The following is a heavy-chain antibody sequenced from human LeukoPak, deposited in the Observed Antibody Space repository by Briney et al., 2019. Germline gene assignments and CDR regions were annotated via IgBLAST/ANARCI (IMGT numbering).Heavy chain of an antibody. CDR2: IYSGGTT. J-gene: IGHJ4*02. CDR1: GFTVSSND. D-gene: IGHD5-18*01. CDR3: ARDSDTAMGN. Sequence: GGSLRLSCAAYGFTVSSNDMSWVRQAPGKGLEWVSVIYSGGTTNYADSVKGRFTISRDNSKNTPYLQMNSLRAEDTAVYYCARDSDTAMGNWGQGTLVTVSS. V-gene: IGHV3-53*01.